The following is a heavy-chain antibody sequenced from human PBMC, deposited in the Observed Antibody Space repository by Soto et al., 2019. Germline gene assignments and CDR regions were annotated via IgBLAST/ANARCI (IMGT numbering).Heavy chain of an antibody. J-gene: IGHJ6*02. D-gene: IGHD6-19*01. CDR3: VKDGSSGWPYYYDLDV. CDR2: ISYDGRNK. CDR1: GFTFSSYG. Sequence: GGSLRLSCAASGFTFSSYGMHWVRQAPGKGLEWVAVISYDGRNKYYADSVKGRFTISRDNSKNTLYLQMSSLRAEDTAVYYCVKDGSSGWPYYYDLDVWGQGTTVTVSS. V-gene: IGHV3-30*18.